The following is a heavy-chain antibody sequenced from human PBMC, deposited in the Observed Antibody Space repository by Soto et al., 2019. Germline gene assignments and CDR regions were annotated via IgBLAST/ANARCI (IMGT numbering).Heavy chain of an antibody. CDR2: IYFRGST. CDR1: GGAISSGTNY. CDR3: ARMGYATGWYHFDY. D-gene: IGHD2-8*01. J-gene: IGHJ4*02. V-gene: IGHV4-39*01. Sequence: SDTLSLTCSVSGGAISSGTNYWCWVRRAPGKGLEWIGNIYFRGSTYYNPSLKSRVTIAIDTSKNQFSLKLRSVTAADTAVYYCARMGYATGWYHFDYGGQGALVTVSS.